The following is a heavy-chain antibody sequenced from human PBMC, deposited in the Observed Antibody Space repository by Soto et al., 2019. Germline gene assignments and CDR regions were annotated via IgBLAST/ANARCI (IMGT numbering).Heavy chain of an antibody. CDR3: AREVGNCGDYPNWFDP. V-gene: IGHV4-61*01. CDR2: IYYSGST. CDR1: GGSVSSGSYY. J-gene: IGHJ5*02. Sequence: QVQLQESGPGLVKPSETLSLTCTVSGGSVSSGSYYWSWIRQPPGKGLEWIGYIYYSGSTNYNPSRTRRVTISADTPKNQFSLKLSSVTAADTAVYYCAREVGNCGDYPNWFDPWGQGTLVTVSS. D-gene: IGHD4-17*01.